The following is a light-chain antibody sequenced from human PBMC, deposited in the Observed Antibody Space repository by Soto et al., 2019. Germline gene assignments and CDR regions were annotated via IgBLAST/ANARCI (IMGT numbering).Light chain of an antibody. J-gene: IGKJ5*01. Sequence: DIQMTQSPSTLSASIGDRVTITCRASESISGWLAWYQQKPGKAPKLLIYDASTLERGVPSRFSGTGSGTELTITISSLQPDDFETYYCQQYYRSSITFGQGTRLEIK. CDR1: ESISGW. CDR3: QQYYRSSIT. V-gene: IGKV1-5*01. CDR2: DAS.